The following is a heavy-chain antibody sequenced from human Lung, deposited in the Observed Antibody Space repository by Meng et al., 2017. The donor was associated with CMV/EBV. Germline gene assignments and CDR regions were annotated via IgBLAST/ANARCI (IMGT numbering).Heavy chain of an antibody. Sequence: ASXXVSXKASCYTFTSYGISWVRQAPGQGLQWMGWISAYNGNTNYAQKLQGRVTMTTDTSTSTAYMELRSLRSDDTAVYYCARGIVIAVAGTGVDYWGQGTXVTVSS. V-gene: IGHV1-18*01. CDR2: ISAYNGNT. D-gene: IGHD6-19*01. CDR1: CYTFTSYG. CDR3: ARGIVIAVAGTGVDY. J-gene: IGHJ4*02.